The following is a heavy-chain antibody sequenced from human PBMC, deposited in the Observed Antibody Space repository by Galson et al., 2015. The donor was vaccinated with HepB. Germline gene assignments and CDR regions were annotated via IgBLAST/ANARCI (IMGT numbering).Heavy chain of an antibody. V-gene: IGHV3-21*06. J-gene: IGHJ6*02. D-gene: IGHD6-13*01. CDR1: GFTLSRYS. CDR2: ISSSSTYI. Sequence: SLRLSCAASGFTLSRYSMNWVRQAPGQGLEWVSSISSSSTYIFYADSVKGRFTVSRDNAKNSLYLQMNSLRGEDSGVYYCSRLASNKYGISPTGTSNYYGVDVWGQGTTVSVSS. CDR3: SRLASNKYGISPTGTSNYYGVDV.